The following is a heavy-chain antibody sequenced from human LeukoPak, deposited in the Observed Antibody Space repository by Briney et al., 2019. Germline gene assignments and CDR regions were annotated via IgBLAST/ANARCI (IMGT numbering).Heavy chain of an antibody. V-gene: IGHV3-74*01. CDR1: GFTFSSHW. J-gene: IGHJ4*02. D-gene: IGHD2-15*01. Sequence: GGSLRLSCAASGFTFSSHWMHWVRQVPGKGLVWVSRISTDGSTTGYADSVKGRFTISRDNAKNTLYLQMNSLRAEDTAVYYCARGSSVVALDWGQGTLVTVSS. CDR3: ARGSSVVALD. CDR2: ISTDGSTT.